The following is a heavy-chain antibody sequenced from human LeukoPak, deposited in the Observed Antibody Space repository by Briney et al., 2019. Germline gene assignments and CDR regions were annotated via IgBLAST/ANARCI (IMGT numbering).Heavy chain of an antibody. CDR2: TNSDGSST. D-gene: IGHD2-15*01. J-gene: IGHJ3*02. CDR3: ARGYCSGGSCYGVGAFDI. Sequence: GGSLRLSCAASGFTFSSYWMHWVRQAPGKGLVWVSRTNSDGSSTIYADSVKGRFTISRDNAKNTLYLQMNSLRAEDTAVYYCARGYCSGGSCYGVGAFDIWGQGTMVTVSS. CDR1: GFTFSSYW. V-gene: IGHV3-74*01.